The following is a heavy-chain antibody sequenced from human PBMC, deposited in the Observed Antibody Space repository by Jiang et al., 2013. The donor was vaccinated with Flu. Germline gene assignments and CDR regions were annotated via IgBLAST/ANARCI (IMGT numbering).Heavy chain of an antibody. V-gene: IGHV4-4*07. CDR1: GGSVSNYY. Sequence: GSGLVKPSETLTLTCVVSGGSVSNYYWTWIRQPAGRGLEWIGHIYFSESNYNPSLKSRVTMSVDTSKNQFSLKLNSVTAADTAVYYCAGVVELAGTGKEYYFDNWGQGTLVTVSS. CDR2: IYFSES. CDR3: AGVVELAGTGKEYYFDN. D-gene: IGHD6-19*01. J-gene: IGHJ4*02.